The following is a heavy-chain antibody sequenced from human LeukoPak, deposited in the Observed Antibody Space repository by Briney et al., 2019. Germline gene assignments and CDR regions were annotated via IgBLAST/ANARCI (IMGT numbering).Heavy chain of an antibody. CDR2: INHSGST. D-gene: IGHD3-3*01. CDR1: GGSFSGYY. CDR3: ARERPVFGQYWYFDL. Sequence: SETLSLTCAVYGGSFSGYYWSWIRQPPGKGLEWIGEINHSGSTNYNPSLKSRVTISVDTSENQFSLQLNSVTPEDTAVYYCARERPVFGQYWYFDLWGRGTLVTVSS. V-gene: IGHV4-34*01. J-gene: IGHJ2*01.